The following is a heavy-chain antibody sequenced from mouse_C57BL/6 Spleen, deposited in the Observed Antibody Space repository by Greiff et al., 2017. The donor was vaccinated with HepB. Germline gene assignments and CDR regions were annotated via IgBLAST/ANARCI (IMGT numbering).Heavy chain of an antibody. CDR2: ISDGGSYT. D-gene: IGHD1-1*01. J-gene: IGHJ3*01. Sequence: EVQLVESGGGLVKPGGSLKLSCAASGFTFSSYAMSWVRQTPEKRLEWVATISDGGSYTYYPDNVKGRFTISRDNAKNNLYLQMSHLKSEDTAMYYCARGYYDTEFAYWGQGTLVTVSA. CDR1: GFTFSSYA. V-gene: IGHV5-4*01. CDR3: ARGYYDTEFAY.